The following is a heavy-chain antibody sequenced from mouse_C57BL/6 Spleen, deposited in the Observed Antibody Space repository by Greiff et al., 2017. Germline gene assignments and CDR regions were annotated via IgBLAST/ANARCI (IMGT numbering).Heavy chain of an antibody. Sequence: EVMLVESGGGLVKPGGSLKLSCAASGFTFSDYGMHWVRQAPEKGLEWVAYINSGSSTIYYADTVKGRFTISRDNAKNSLFRQMTSLRSEDTAMYYCARESYYYGSSPPWFAYWGQGTLVTVSA. CDR1: GFTFSDYG. CDR2: INSGSSTI. D-gene: IGHD1-1*01. J-gene: IGHJ3*01. CDR3: ARESYYYGSSPPWFAY. V-gene: IGHV5-17*01.